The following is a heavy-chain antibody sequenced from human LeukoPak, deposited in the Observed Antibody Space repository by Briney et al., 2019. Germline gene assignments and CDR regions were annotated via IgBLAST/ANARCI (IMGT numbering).Heavy chain of an antibody. CDR1: GFSFSSYW. V-gene: IGHV3-21*01. Sequence: GGSLRLSCAASGFSFSSYWMSWVRQAPGKGLEWVSSISSSSSYIYYADSVKGRFTISRDNAKNSLYLQMNSLRAEDTAVYYCAREENTYSSSWYDYYYYYMDVWGKGTTVTISS. CDR2: ISSSSSYI. D-gene: IGHD6-13*01. CDR3: AREENTYSSSWYDYYYYYMDV. J-gene: IGHJ6*03.